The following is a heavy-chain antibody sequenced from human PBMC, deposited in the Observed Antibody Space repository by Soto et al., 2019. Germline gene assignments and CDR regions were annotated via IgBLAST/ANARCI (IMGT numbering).Heavy chain of an antibody. D-gene: IGHD2-15*01. J-gene: IGHJ3*02. CDR1: GFTFSNYG. CDR3: SKSKRKLHLYDALDI. V-gene: IGHV3-33*06. CDR2: IWNDGSKK. Sequence: QVQLVESGGGVVQPGRTLQLSCAASGFTFSNYGMHWVRQAPGKGLEWVALIWNDGSKKYYVDSGKGRFTISRDNSKNTQELQVNSLRADDTAVYYCSKSKRKLHLYDALDIWGLGTRVTVSS.